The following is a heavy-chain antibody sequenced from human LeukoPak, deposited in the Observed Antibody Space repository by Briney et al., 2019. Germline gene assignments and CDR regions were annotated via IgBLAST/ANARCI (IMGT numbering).Heavy chain of an antibody. V-gene: IGHV4-39*01. CDR3: ARAIMYYYDSSGYYYFDY. D-gene: IGHD3-22*01. CDR1: GGSISSYY. Sequence: SETLSLTCTVSGGSISSYYWSWIRQPPGKGLEWIGSIYYSGSTYYNPSLKSRVTISVDTSKNQFSLKLSSVTAADTAVYYCARAIMYYYDSSGYYYFDYWGQGTLVTVSS. CDR2: IYYSGST. J-gene: IGHJ4*02.